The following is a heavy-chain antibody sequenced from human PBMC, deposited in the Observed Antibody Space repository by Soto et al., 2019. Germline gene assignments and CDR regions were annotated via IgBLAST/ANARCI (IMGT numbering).Heavy chain of an antibody. D-gene: IGHD3-10*01. CDR1: GGSISSSSYY. V-gene: IGHV4-39*01. J-gene: IGHJ5*02. Sequence: QLQLQESGPGLVKPSETLSLTCTVSGGSISSSSYYWGWIRQPPGKGLEWIGSIYYSGNTYYNPSLKSRVTISVDTSKNQFSLKLSSVTAADTAVYYCAIRKRWFGELSDPWGQGTLVTVSS. CDR2: IYYSGNT. CDR3: AIRKRWFGELSDP.